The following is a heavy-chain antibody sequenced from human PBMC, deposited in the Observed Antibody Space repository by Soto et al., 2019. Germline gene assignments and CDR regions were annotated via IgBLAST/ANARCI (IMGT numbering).Heavy chain of an antibody. J-gene: IGHJ6*02. CDR2: IYYSGST. CDR3: ARGRDYYGSGSYYKGGYYYGMDV. D-gene: IGHD3-10*01. CDR1: GGSISSYY. V-gene: IGHV4-59*01. Sequence: SETLSLTCTVSGGSISSYYWSWIRKPPGKGLEWIGYIYYSGSTNYNPSLKSRVTISVDTSKNQFSLKLSSVTAADTAVYYCARGRDYYGSGSYYKGGYYYGMDVWGQGTTVTVSS.